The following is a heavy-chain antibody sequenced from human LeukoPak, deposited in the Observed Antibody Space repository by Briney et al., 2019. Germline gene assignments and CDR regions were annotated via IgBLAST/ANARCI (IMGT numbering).Heavy chain of an antibody. Sequence: ASVKVSCKASGGTFSSYAISWVRQAPGQGLEWMGRIIPILGIANYAQKFQGRVTITADKSTSTAYMELSSLRSEDTAVYYCARSVVVISNYHHYYYGMDVWGQGTTVTVSS. CDR2: IIPILGIA. CDR1: GGTFSSYA. V-gene: IGHV1-69*04. J-gene: IGHJ6*02. D-gene: IGHD3-22*01. CDR3: ARSVVVISNYHHYYYGMDV.